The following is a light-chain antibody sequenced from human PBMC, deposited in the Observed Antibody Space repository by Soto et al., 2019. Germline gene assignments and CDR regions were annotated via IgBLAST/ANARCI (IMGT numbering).Light chain of an antibody. J-gene: IGKJ1*01. Sequence: DIQMTQSPSTLSGSVGDRVTITCRASQTISSWLAWYQQKPGKAPKLLIYKASTLKSGVPSRFRGSGSGTEFTLTISSLQPDDFETYYCQPYNSYSGALAHGTKVDIK. CDR2: KAS. CDR1: QTISSW. V-gene: IGKV1-5*03. CDR3: QPYNSYSGA.